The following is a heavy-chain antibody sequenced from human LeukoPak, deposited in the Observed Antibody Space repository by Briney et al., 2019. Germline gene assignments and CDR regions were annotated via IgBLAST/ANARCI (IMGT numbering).Heavy chain of an antibody. CDR3: ATRPPEATIRLPFDY. CDR2: ISGSGGST. CDR1: GFTFSSYA. D-gene: IGHD5-12*01. V-gene: IGHV3-23*01. Sequence: GGSLRLSCAASGFTFSSYAMSWVRQAPGKGLEWVSAISGSGGSTYYADSVKGRFTISRDNSKNTLYLQMNSLRAEDTAVYYCATRPPEATIRLPFDYWGQGTLVPVSS. J-gene: IGHJ4*02.